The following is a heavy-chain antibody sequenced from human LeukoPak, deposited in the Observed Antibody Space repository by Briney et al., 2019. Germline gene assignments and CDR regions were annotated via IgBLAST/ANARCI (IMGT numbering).Heavy chain of an antibody. D-gene: IGHD3-22*01. CDR2: IYYSGST. CDR1: GGSISSSSYY. CDR3: ARDPAHRSYYDSSGPGDY. J-gene: IGHJ4*02. Sequence: SETLSLTCTVSGGSISSSSYYWGWIRQPPGKGLEWIGSIYYSGSTNYNPSLKSRVTISVDKSKNQFSLKLSSVTAADTAVYYCARDPAHRSYYDSSGPGDYWGQGTLVTVSS. V-gene: IGHV4-39*07.